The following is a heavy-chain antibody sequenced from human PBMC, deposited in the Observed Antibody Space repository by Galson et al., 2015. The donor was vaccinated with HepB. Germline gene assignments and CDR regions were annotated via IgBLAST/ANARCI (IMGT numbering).Heavy chain of an antibody. CDR1: GSSPNDHA. J-gene: IGHJ1*01. Sequence: SLRLSCAASGSSPNDHAMHWIRQAPGQGLEWVSGITWSSNRAAYADSVRGRFTVSRDNTKNSLYLQMNSLRVEDTALYYCTKDVLPGGLDIWGQGSLVTVSS. V-gene: IGHV3-9*02. CDR2: ITWSSNRA. D-gene: IGHD3/OR15-3a*01. CDR3: TKDVLPGGLDI.